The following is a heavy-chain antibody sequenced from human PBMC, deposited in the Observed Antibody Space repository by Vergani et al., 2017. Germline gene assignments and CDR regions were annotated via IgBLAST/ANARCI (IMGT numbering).Heavy chain of an antibody. Sequence: EVQLVESGGGLVQPGGSLRLSCAASGFTVSSNYMSWVRQAPGKGLEWVSVIYSGGSTYYAASVKGRFTISRDNSKNTLYLQMNSLRAEDTAVYYCAREDSSSWSYFQHWGQGTLVTVSS. J-gene: IGHJ1*01. CDR2: IYSGGST. D-gene: IGHD6-13*01. CDR3: AREDSSSWSYFQH. V-gene: IGHV3-66*02. CDR1: GFTVSSNY.